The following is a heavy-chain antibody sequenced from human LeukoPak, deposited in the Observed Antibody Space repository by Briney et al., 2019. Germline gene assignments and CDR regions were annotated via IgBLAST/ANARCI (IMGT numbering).Heavy chain of an antibody. D-gene: IGHD2-15*01. CDR1: GYSFTNYW. CDR3: ARSQGYCSGGSCLQGDWFDP. Sequence: GESLKISCKGSGYSFTNYWIGWGRQMPGKGLEWMGIIYPGDYDTRYGPSFQGQVTISADKSISTAYLQWGSLKASDTPMYYCARSQGYCSGGSCLQGDWFDPWGQGTLVTVSS. V-gene: IGHV5-51*01. CDR2: IYPGDYDT. J-gene: IGHJ5*02.